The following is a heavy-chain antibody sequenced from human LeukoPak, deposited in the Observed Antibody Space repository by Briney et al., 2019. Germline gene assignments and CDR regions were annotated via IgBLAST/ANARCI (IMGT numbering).Heavy chain of an antibody. CDR1: GFTFSSYG. CDR3: AKDGGNILTGYYQALDY. D-gene: IGHD3-9*01. CDR2: IWYDGSNK. J-gene: IGHJ4*02. V-gene: IGHV3-33*06. Sequence: GRSLRLSCAASGFTFSSYGMYWVRQAPGKGLEWVALIWYDGSNKYYADSVKGRFTISRDNSKNTLYLQMNSLRAEDTAVYYCAKDGGNILTGYYQALDYWGQGTLVTVSS.